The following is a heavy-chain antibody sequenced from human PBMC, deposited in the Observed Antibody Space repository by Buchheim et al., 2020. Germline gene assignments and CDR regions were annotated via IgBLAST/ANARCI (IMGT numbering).Heavy chain of an antibody. D-gene: IGHD6-19*01. CDR2: MSYDGRNI. Sequence: QVQLVESGGGVVQPGRSLRLSCAASGFIFSTYGMHWVRQAPGKGLEWGSVMSYDGRNIYYADSVKGRFTISRDNSKNTMYMQLNSLRAEDSAVYYCAKEVADDYYYYGMDVWGQGTT. CDR3: AKEVADDYYYYGMDV. V-gene: IGHV3-30*18. CDR1: GFIFSTYG. J-gene: IGHJ6*02.